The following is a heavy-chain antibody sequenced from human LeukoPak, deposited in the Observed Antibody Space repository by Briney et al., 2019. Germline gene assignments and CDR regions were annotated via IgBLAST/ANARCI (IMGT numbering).Heavy chain of an antibody. Sequence: GGSLRLSCAASGFTVSTDHMSWVRQAPGKGLERVAVSYSGGSRYHAESVKGRFTIPRDNSKNMLYLQMNSLRAEDTAVYYCARVWELSFDYWGQGTLVTVSS. CDR1: GFTVSTDH. V-gene: IGHV3-53*01. J-gene: IGHJ4*02. D-gene: IGHD1-26*01. CDR3: ARVWELSFDY. CDR2: SYSGGSR.